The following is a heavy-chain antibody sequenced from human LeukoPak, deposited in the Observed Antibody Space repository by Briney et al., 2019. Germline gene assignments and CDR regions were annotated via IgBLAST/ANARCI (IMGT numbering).Heavy chain of an antibody. CDR1: GFTFSSYS. D-gene: IGHD6-6*01. Sequence: GGSLRLSCAASGFTFSSYSMNWVRQAPGKGLEWVSAISGSGGSTYYADSVKGRFTISRDNSKNTLYLQMNSLRAEDTAVHYCAKGKRNIAARPAAFDYWGQGTLVTVSS. J-gene: IGHJ4*02. V-gene: IGHV3-23*01. CDR3: AKGKRNIAARPAAFDY. CDR2: ISGSGGST.